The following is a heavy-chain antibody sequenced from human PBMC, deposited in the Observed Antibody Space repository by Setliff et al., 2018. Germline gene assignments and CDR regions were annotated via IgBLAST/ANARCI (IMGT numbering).Heavy chain of an antibody. CDR2: IKQDGSDK. D-gene: IGHD5-12*01. CDR3: ARLRKDY. CDR1: GFIFSTYW. V-gene: IGHV3-7*01. Sequence: GGSLRLSCAASGFIFSTYWMSWVRQAPGKGLEWVANIKQDGSDKYYVDSVKGRFTISRDNAKNSLYLQMNSLRAEDTAVYYCARLRKDYWGQGTLVTVPQ. J-gene: IGHJ4*01.